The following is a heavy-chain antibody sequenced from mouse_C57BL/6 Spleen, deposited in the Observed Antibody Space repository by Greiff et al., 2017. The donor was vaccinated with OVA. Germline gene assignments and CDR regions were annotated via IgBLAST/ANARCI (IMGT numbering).Heavy chain of an antibody. V-gene: IGHV5-4*01. CDR2: ISDGGSYT. Sequence: EVQVVESGGGLVKPGGSLKLSCAASGFTFSSYAMSWVRQTPEKRLEWVATISDGGSYTYYPDNVKGRFTISRDNAKNNLYLQMSHLKSEDTAMYYCAREGDYYTWFAYWGQGTLVTVSA. D-gene: IGHD1-1*01. CDR1: GFTFSSYA. CDR3: AREGDYYTWFAY. J-gene: IGHJ3*01.